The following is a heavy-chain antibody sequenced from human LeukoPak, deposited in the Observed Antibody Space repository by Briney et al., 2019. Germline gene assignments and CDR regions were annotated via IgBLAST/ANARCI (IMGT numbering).Heavy chain of an antibody. CDR1: GFTFRSSV. CDR3: AKIQDWGRPSYFDY. CDR2: ITGSGDDT. J-gene: IGHJ4*02. D-gene: IGHD3-16*01. V-gene: IGHV3-23*01. Sequence: PGGSLRLSCVASGFTFRSSVMSWVRQAPGKGLEWVSVITGSGDDTWYADSVKGRFTVSRDNSQNTLYLQMNNLRAEDTAGYYCAKIQDWGRPSYFDYWGQGTLATVSS.